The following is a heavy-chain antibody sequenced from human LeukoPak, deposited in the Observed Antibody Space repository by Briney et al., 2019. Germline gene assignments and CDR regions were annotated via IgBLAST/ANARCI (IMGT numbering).Heavy chain of an antibody. J-gene: IGHJ4*02. D-gene: IGHD6-13*01. CDR2: ISSDGSYK. V-gene: IGHV3-30*04. CDR3: ARGKQQRVYYFDY. Sequence: GGSLGLSCAASGYTFSSHALHWVRQAPGKGLEWVAVISSDGSYKYYADSVKGRFTISRDNAKNSLYLQMNSLRAEDTAVCYCARGKQQRVYYFDYWGQGTLVTVSS. CDR1: GYTFSSHA.